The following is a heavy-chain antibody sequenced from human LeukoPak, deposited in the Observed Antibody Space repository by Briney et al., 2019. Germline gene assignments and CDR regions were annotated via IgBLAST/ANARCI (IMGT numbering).Heavy chain of an antibody. J-gene: IGHJ5*02. CDR2: INHSGST. D-gene: IGHD2-15*01. CDR3: AREPGTSYCSGGSCYRGWFDP. CDR1: GGSFSGCY. V-gene: IGHV4-34*01. Sequence: SETLSLTCAVYGGSFSGCYWSWIRQPPGKGLEWIGEINHSGSTNYNPSLKSRVTISVDTSKNQFSLKLSSVTAADTAVYYCAREPGTSYCSGGSCYRGWFDPWGQGTLVTVSS.